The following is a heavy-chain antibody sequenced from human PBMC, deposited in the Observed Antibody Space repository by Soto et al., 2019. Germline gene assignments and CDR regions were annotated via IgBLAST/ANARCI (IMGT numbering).Heavy chain of an antibody. CDR2: IYPGDSDT. V-gene: IGHV5-51*01. Sequence: GAYLKITCKGSGYSFTSYWIGWVRQMPGKGLEWMWIIYPGDSDTRYSPSFQGQVTISADKSISTAYLQWSSLKASDTAMYYCARRNTAMDSYYHGMDVWGQGTTFTVSS. D-gene: IGHD5-18*01. CDR3: ARRNTAMDSYYHGMDV. J-gene: IGHJ6*02. CDR1: GYSFTSYW.